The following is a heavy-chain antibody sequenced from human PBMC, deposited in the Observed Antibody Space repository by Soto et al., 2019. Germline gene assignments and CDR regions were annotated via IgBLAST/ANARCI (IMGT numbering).Heavy chain of an antibody. V-gene: IGHV4-34*01. D-gene: IGHD2-2*01. CDR1: GGSFSGYY. CDR2: INRSGST. Sequence: PSETLSLTCAVYGGSFSGYYWSWIRQPPGKGLEWIGEINRSGSTNYNPSLKSRVTISVDTSKNQFSLKLSSVTAADTAVYYCARGRTGCSSTSCYGDWFDPWGQGTLVTVSS. CDR3: ARGRTGCSSTSCYGDWFDP. J-gene: IGHJ5*02.